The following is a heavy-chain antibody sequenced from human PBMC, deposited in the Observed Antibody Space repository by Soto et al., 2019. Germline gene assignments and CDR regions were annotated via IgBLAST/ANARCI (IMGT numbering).Heavy chain of an antibody. CDR2: VYYSGAT. V-gene: IGHV4-31*03. CDR3: TRGKALEPTVWGY. Sequence: SDTMSLSCIVTGDSMGSGGDDDTWIRQLPGKGLEWIGYVYYSGATHYNPSLRARATISRDTSKNQFFLRLISVTAADTAVYFCTRGKALEPTVWGYWGQGTQVTVSS. J-gene: IGHJ4*02. D-gene: IGHD7-27*01. CDR1: GDSMGSGGDD.